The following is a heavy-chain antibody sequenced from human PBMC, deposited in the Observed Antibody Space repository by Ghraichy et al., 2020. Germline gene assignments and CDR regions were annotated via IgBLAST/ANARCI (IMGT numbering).Heavy chain of an antibody. CDR2: ISSSGSTI. J-gene: IGHJ6*03. CDR3: ARDQGEQLGPLYYYYYYMDV. Sequence: GGSLRLSCAASGFTFSSYEMNWVRQAPGKGLEWVSYISSSGSTIYYADSVKGRFTISRDNAKNSLYLQMNSLRAEDTAVYYCARDQGEQLGPLYYYYYYMDVWGKGTTVTVSS. V-gene: IGHV3-48*03. D-gene: IGHD6-6*01. CDR1: GFTFSSYE.